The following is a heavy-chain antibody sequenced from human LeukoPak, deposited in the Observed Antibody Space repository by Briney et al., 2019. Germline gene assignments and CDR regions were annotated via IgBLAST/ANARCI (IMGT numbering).Heavy chain of an antibody. CDR2: TYYGGST. Sequence: PSETLSLTCTVSGGSISSYFWTWIRQPPGKGLEWIGNTYYGGSTNYNPSLKSRVSISADTSKNQISLKLSSVNAADTAVYYCARGGGSYYFYSYYGMDVWGQGTTVTVSS. CDR1: GGSISSYF. CDR3: ARGGGSYYFYSYYGMDV. V-gene: IGHV4-59*01. D-gene: IGHD1-26*01. J-gene: IGHJ6*02.